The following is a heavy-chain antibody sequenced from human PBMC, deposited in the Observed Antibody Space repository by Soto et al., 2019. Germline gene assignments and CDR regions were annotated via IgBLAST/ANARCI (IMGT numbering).Heavy chain of an antibody. J-gene: IGHJ4*02. D-gene: IGHD1-26*01. Sequence: GESLKISCKGSGYSFTSYWIGWVRQMPGKGLGWMGIIYPGDSDTRYRPSFQGPVTISADKSISTAYLQWSSLKASDTAMYYCARHSGLGATSPDYWGQGTLVTVSS. V-gene: IGHV5-51*01. CDR1: GYSFTSYW. CDR3: ARHSGLGATSPDY. CDR2: IYPGDSDT.